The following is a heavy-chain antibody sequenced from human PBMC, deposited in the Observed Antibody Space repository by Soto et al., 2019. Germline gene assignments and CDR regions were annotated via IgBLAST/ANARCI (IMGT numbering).Heavy chain of an antibody. Sequence: GGSLRLSCAASGFTFSNYAINWVRQAPGRGLEWVSAISGSGDSTYYADSVKGRFTISRDNSKNTLYLQMNSLRAEDTAVYYCAKDRGITIFLGGYYFDSGGKGTLVTVSS. CDR1: GFTFSNYA. V-gene: IGHV3-23*01. J-gene: IGHJ4*02. D-gene: IGHD3-3*01. CDR3: AKDRGITIFLGGYYFDS. CDR2: ISGSGDST.